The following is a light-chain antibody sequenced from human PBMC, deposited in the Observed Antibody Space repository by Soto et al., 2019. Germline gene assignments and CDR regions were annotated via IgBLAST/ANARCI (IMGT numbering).Light chain of an antibody. CDR3: QQYNNWLPYT. Sequence: DIVRTQAPATLSVSPGERATLSCMASQSVSSNLAWYQQNPGQAPRLLIYGVSTRATGIPARFSGSGSGTEFTLPISSLQSEDFAVYYCQQYNNWLPYTFGQGTKLEIK. CDR1: QSVSSN. J-gene: IGKJ2*01. CDR2: GVS. V-gene: IGKV3-15*01.